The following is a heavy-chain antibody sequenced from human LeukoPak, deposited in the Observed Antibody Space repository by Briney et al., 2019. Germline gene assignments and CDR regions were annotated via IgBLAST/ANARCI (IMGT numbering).Heavy chain of an antibody. CDR3: ARQDLRRVPYFDY. Sequence: GGSLRLSCAASGFTFSSYEMNWVRQAPGKGLEGVSYISSSGSTIYYAASVKGRFTISRDNAKNSLYLQMNSLRAEDTAVYYCARQDLRRVPYFDYWGQGTLVTVSS. CDR1: GFTFSSYE. D-gene: IGHD4-17*01. J-gene: IGHJ4*02. V-gene: IGHV3-48*03. CDR2: ISSSGSTI.